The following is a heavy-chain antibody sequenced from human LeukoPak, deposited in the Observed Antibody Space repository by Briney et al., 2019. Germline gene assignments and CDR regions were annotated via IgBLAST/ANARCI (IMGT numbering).Heavy chain of an antibody. CDR2: INHSGST. V-gene: IGHV4-34*01. D-gene: IGHD5-12*01. CDR3: AREGHSGYDFDY. CDR1: GGSLSGYY. J-gene: IGHJ4*02. Sequence: SETLSLTCAVYGGSLSGYYWSWIRQPPGKGLEWIGEINHSGSTNYNPSLKSRVTISVDTSKNQFSLKLSSVTAADTVVYYCAREGHSGYDFDYWGQGTLVTVSS.